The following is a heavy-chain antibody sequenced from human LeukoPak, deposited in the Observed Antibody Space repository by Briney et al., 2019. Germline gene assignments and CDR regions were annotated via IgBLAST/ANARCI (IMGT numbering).Heavy chain of an antibody. D-gene: IGHD5-18*01. Sequence: GESLQISCKGSGYSFTSYWIAWVRQMPGKGLEWMGSIYPSDSDTRYSPSFQGQVTISADKSITTAYLQWSSLKASDTAIYYCARPDSYGRWYFDYWGRGTLLTVSS. J-gene: IGHJ4*02. CDR3: ARPDSYGRWYFDY. V-gene: IGHV5-51*01. CDR2: IYPSDSDT. CDR1: GYSFTSYW.